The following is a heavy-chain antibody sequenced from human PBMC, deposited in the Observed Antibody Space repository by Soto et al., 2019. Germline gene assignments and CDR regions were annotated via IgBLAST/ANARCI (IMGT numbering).Heavy chain of an antibody. J-gene: IGHJ4*02. CDR2: VYYSGST. Sequence: QLQLQESGPGLVKPSETLSLTCTVSGGSVSSSSYYWGWVRQPPGKGLEWIGSVYYSGSTYYKPSLESRVTISVDKSKNQFSLMLMSLSAADTAVYYCGRLEGLATISYYFDYWGQGALVTVSS. CDR1: GGSVSSSSYY. CDR3: GRLEGLATISYYFDY. D-gene: IGHD3-9*01. V-gene: IGHV4-39*01.